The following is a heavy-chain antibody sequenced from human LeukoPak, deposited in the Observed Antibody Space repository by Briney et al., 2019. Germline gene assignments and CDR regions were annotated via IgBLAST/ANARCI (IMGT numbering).Heavy chain of an antibody. CDR2: ISAYNGNT. Sequence: ASVKASCKASGYTFTSYGISWVRQAPGQGLEWMGWISAYNGNTNYAQKLQGRVTMTTDTSTSTAYMELRSLRSDDTAVYYCARLELGGYYFDYWGQGTLVTVSS. CDR3: ARLELGGYYFDY. D-gene: IGHD3-10*01. V-gene: IGHV1-18*01. CDR1: GYTFTSYG. J-gene: IGHJ4*02.